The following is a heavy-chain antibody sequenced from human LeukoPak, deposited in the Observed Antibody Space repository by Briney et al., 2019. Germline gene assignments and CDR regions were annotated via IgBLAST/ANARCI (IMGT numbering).Heavy chain of an antibody. CDR1: GYTFTDYY. CDR2: INPNSGAT. CDR3: TRDGRGNSHGWKWFDP. J-gene: IGHJ5*02. Sequence: ASVKVSCKASGYTFTDYYLHWVRQAPGQGLEWMGWINPNSGATNYAQRFEGRVTMTGDTSISTVFMELSSLTPDDTAMYYCTRDGRGNSHGWKWFDPWGQGTLVTVSS. V-gene: IGHV1-2*02. D-gene: IGHD5-18*01.